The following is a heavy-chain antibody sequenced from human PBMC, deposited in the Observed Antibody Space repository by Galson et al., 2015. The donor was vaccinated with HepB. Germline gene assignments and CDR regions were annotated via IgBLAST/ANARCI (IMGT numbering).Heavy chain of an antibody. J-gene: IGHJ4*02. CDR1: GFTFSSYA. D-gene: IGHD3-9*01. V-gene: IGHV3-23*01. CDR3: ARAQEYDILTGYVDY. CDR2: ISGSGGST. Sequence: SLRLSCAASGFTFSSYAMSWVRQAPGKGLEWVSAISGSGGSTYYADSVKGRFTISRDNSKNTLYLQMNSLRAEDTAVYYCARAQEYDILTGYVDYWGQGTLVTVSS.